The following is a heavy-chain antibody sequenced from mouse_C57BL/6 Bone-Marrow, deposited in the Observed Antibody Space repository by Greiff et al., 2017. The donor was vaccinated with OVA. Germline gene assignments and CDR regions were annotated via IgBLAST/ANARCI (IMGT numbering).Heavy chain of an antibody. J-gene: IGHJ2*01. Sequence: VQLQESGAELARPGASVKMSCKASGYTFTSYTMHWVKQRPGQGLEWIGYINPSSGYTKYNQKFKDKATLTADKSSSTAYMQLSSLTSEDSAVYYCARDGTDYFDYWGQGTTLTVSS. CDR1: GYTFTSYT. CDR3: ARDGTDYFDY. V-gene: IGHV1-4*01. D-gene: IGHD4-1*01. CDR2: INPSSGYT.